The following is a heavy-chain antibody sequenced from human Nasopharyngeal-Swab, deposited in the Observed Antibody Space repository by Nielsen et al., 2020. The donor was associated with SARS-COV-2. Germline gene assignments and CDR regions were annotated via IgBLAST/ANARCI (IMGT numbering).Heavy chain of an antibody. J-gene: IGHJ4*02. CDR2: IYYSGST. D-gene: IGHD6-13*01. V-gene: IGHV4-39*01. CDR3: ARPGTGIAAADY. Sequence: WIRQPPGQGLEWIGSIYYSGSTYYNPSLKSRVTISVDTSKNQFSLKLSSVTAADTAVYYCARPGTGIAAADYWGQGTLVTVSS.